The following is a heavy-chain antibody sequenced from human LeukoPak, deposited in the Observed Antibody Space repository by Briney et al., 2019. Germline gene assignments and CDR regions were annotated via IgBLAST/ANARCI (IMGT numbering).Heavy chain of an antibody. V-gene: IGHV3-74*01. CDR2: INSDGSAT. Sequence: PGGSLRLSCAASGFTFGSPWMHWVRQAPGKGLVWVSRINSDGSATAYADSMKGRFTISRDNAENTLYLQMNSLRAEDTAVYYCARGTAGYHSSYFDYWGQGTLVTVSS. D-gene: IGHD3-16*02. CDR3: ARGTAGYHSSYFDY. J-gene: IGHJ4*02. CDR1: GFTFGSPW.